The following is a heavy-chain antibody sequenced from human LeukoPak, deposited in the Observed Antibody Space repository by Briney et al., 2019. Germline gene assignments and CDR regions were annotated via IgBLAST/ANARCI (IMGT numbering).Heavy chain of an antibody. V-gene: IGHV4-39*07. Sequence: SETLSLTCTVSGGSISSSSYYWGWIRQPPGKVLEWIGSIYYSGDTYNNPPLKSRVTISVDTSKNQFSLQLNSVTAADTAVYYCARLATPSTVAARGRSWFESWGQGTLVTVSS. CDR3: ARLATPSTVAARGRSWFES. CDR1: GGSISSSSYY. CDR2: IYYSGDT. J-gene: IGHJ5*01. D-gene: IGHD6-6*01.